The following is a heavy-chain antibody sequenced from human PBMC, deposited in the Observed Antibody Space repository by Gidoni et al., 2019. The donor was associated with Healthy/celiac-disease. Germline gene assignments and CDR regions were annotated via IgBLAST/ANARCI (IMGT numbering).Heavy chain of an antibody. Sequence: QVQLVQSGAEVKKPGASVKGSCKASGYNFTSYYLHWGRQAPGQGLEWKGIINPSGGRTSYAQKFQGRVTMTRDTSTSTVYMELSSMISEDTAVDYCARVYVPTESIAVAGTGLDPWGQGTLVTVSS. V-gene: IGHV1-46*01. D-gene: IGHD6-19*01. CDR2: INPSGGRT. CDR1: GYNFTSYY. CDR3: ARVYVPTESIAVAGTGLDP. J-gene: IGHJ5*02.